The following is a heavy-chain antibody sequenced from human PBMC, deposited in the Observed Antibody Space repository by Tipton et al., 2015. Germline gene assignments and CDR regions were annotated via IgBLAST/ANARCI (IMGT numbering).Heavy chain of an antibody. CDR2: IGGSGGPT. V-gene: IGHV3-23*01. D-gene: IGHD2-21*01. J-gene: IGHJ4*02. CDR3: VKGAWLEY. CDR1: GFTFSTNA. Sequence: SLRLSCAAYGFTFSTNAMSCVRQAPGKGLEWVAAIGGSGGPTYYADSVKGRFTFSRDDSKNTLYLQMTSLRAEDTAVYFCVKGAWLEYWGQGTLVTVSS.